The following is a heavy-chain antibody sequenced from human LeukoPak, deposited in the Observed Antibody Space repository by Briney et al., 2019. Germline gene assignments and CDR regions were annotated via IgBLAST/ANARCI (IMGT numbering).Heavy chain of an antibody. D-gene: IGHD5-12*01. J-gene: IGHJ5*02. Sequence: GGSLRLSCEASGLTFSNSWMHWVRQIPGKGLVWASRMYGDMRGISYADSVKGRFTISRDNAKNTVYLQMNSLRGEDTAVYYCARDLGLRGSTWGQGTLVTVSS. CDR3: ARDLGLRGST. CDR1: GLTFSNSW. V-gene: IGHV3-74*01. CDR2: MYGDMRGI.